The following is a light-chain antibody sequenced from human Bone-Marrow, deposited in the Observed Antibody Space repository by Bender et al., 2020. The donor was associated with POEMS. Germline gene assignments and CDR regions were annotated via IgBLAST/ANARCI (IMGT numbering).Light chain of an antibody. CDR1: SSDVGSYNY. CDR3: SSYTTSGTLGV. CDR2: DVN. V-gene: IGLV2-11*01. Sequence: QSALTQPRSVSGSPGQSVTISCTGTSSDVGSYNYVSWYQQHPGKAPKLMIYDVNKRPSGVSDRFSGSKSGNTASLTISGLQTEDEADYYCSSYTTSGTLGVFGTGTKVTVL. J-gene: IGLJ1*01.